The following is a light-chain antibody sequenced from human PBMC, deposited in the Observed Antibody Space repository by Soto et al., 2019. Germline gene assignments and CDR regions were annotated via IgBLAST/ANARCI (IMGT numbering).Light chain of an antibody. J-gene: IGLJ2*01. CDR2: LEGTGTY. CDR1: SGHSRNI. CDR3: ETWDSNTRV. Sequence: QSVLTQSSSASASLGSSVKLTCTLSSGHSRNIIAWHQQQPGKAPRYLMNLEGTGTYNKGSGVPDRLSGSSSGADRYLTISNRQSEDEADYYCETWDSNTRVFGGGTKLTVL. V-gene: IGLV4-60*03.